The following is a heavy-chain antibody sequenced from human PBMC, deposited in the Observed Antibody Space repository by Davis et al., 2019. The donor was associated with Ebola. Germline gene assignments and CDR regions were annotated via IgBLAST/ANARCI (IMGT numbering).Heavy chain of an antibody. J-gene: IGHJ4*02. Sequence: PGGSLRLSCTVSGGSISSYYWSWIRQPPGKGLEWIGYIYYSGSTNYNPSLKSRVTMSVDTSKNQCTLKLRSVTAADTAVYYCASESPGMTPRLGHWGQGTLVTVSS. CDR2: IYYSGST. V-gene: IGHV4-59*12. D-gene: IGHD3-10*01. CDR3: ASESPGMTPRLGH. CDR1: GGSISSYY.